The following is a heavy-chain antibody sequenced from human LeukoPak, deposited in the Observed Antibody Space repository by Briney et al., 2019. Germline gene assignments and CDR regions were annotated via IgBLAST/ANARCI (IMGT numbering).Heavy chain of an antibody. D-gene: IGHD1-26*01. CDR3: ASGSYYFDY. Sequence: PSETLSLTCTVSGGSISSHYWNWLRQAPGKGLEWIGYIYYSGSNYNPSLKSRVTISLDTSKSQFSLKLSSVTAADTAVYYCASGSYYFDYWGQGTLVTVSS. J-gene: IGHJ4*02. CDR1: GGSISSHY. V-gene: IGHV4-59*11. CDR2: IYYSGS.